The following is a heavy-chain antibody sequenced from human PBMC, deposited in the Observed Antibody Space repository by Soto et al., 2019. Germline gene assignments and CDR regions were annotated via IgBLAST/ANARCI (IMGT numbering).Heavy chain of an antibody. V-gene: IGHV4-59*01. D-gene: IGHD5-18*01. CDR2: IYYSGST. J-gene: IGHJ4*02. Sequence: SETLSLTCTVSGCSISSYYWSWIRQPPGKGLEWIGYIYYSGSTNYNPSLKSRVTISVDTSKYQFSLKLSSVTAADTAVYYCARDNGYSYGYTLDHWGQGTLVTVS. CDR3: ARDNGYSYGYTLDH. CDR1: GCSISSYY.